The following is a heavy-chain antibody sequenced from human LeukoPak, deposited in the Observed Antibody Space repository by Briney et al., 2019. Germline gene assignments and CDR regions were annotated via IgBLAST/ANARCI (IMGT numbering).Heavy chain of an antibody. V-gene: IGHV3-7*01. Sequence: GGSLRLSCAAPGFTFSSYWMSWVRQAPGKGLEWVANIKQDGSEKYYVDSVKGRFTISRDNAKNSLYLQMNSLRAEDTAVYYCARAGEYYYDSSGYYRPWGQGTLVTVSS. CDR3: ARAGEYYYDSSGYYRP. CDR1: GFTFSSYW. J-gene: IGHJ5*02. D-gene: IGHD3-22*01. CDR2: IKQDGSEK.